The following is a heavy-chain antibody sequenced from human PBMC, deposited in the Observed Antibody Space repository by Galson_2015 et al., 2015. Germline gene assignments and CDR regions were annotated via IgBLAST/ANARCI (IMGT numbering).Heavy chain of an antibody. CDR2: IYHSGST. V-gene: IGHV4-38-2*01. CDR3: ARGGVHIVVVVAAT. Sequence: ETLSLTCAVSGYSISSGYYWGWIPPPPGKGLEWIGSIYHSGSTYYNPSLKSRVTISVDTSMNQFSLKLSSVTAADTAVYYCARGGVHIVVVVAATWGQGTLVTVSS. J-gene: IGHJ5*02. D-gene: IGHD2-15*01. CDR1: GYSISSGYY.